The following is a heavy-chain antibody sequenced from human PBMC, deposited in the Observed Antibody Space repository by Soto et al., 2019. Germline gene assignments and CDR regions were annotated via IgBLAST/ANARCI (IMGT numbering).Heavy chain of an antibody. D-gene: IGHD3-10*01. CDR3: ARGSLLWFGESRKRYFDY. J-gene: IGHJ4*02. CDR1: GVTFCSYA. V-gene: IGHV3-7*01. Sequence: GGSLRLSCAASGVTFCSYAMDWVRQAPGKGLEWVANIKHDGSKKYYVDSVKGRFTISRDNAKNSLYLQMNSLRAEDTAVYYCARGSLLWFGESRKRYFDYWGQGTLVTVSS. CDR2: IKHDGSKK.